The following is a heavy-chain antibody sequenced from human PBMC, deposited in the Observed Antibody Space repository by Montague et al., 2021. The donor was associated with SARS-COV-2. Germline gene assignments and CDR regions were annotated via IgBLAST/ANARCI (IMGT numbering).Heavy chain of an antibody. V-gene: IGHV4-59*01. CDR2: IYYSGST. CDR1: GGSISSYY. Sequence: SETLSLTCTVSGGSISSYYWSWIRQPPGKGLEWIGYIYYSGSTNYNPSLKSRVTISVDTSKNQFSLKLSSVTAADTAVYYCARGGERSLLERRLDYRGQGTLVTVSS. J-gene: IGHJ4*02. CDR3: ARGGERSLLERRLDY. D-gene: IGHD3-16*01.